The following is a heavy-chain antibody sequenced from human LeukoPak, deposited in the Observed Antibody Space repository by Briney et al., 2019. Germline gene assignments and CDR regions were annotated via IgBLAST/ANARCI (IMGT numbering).Heavy chain of an antibody. J-gene: IGHJ4*02. Sequence: ASVKVSCKASGYTFTNYGISWVRQAPGQGLEWMGWISAYNGHTKYAQKVQGRVSMTTDTSTSTANMELRSLRSDDTAVYFCARGVVVTVPSFDNWGQGTLVTVSS. D-gene: IGHD2-21*02. V-gene: IGHV1-18*01. CDR2: ISAYNGHT. CDR3: ARGVVVTVPSFDN. CDR1: GYTFTNYG.